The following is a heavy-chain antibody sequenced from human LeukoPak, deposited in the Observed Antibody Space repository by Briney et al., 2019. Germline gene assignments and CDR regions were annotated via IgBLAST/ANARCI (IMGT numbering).Heavy chain of an antibody. D-gene: IGHD3-3*02. Sequence: ASVKVSCKASGYTFTSYGISWVRQAPGQGLEWMGWISAYNGNTNYAQKFQGRVTMTRDTSTSTVYMELSSLRSEDTAVYYCARSHFWSAYAFDIWGQGTMVTVSS. CDR3: ARSHFWSAYAFDI. V-gene: IGHV1-18*01. CDR1: GYTFTSYG. CDR2: ISAYNGNT. J-gene: IGHJ3*02.